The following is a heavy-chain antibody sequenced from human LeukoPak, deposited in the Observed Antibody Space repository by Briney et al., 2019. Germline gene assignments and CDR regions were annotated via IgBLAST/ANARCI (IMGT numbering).Heavy chain of an antibody. Sequence: NPSETLSLTCTVSGVSISSTSYYWDWIRQPPGEGLEWLGNVYYTGTTAYNPSLKSRVTISLDTSKNQFSLKLNSVTAADTAVYYCVRRTGSYSIWGQGTLVAVSS. CDR2: VYYTGTT. CDR3: VRRTGSYSI. V-gene: IGHV4-39*01. D-gene: IGHD1-26*01. CDR1: GVSISSTSYY. J-gene: IGHJ4*02.